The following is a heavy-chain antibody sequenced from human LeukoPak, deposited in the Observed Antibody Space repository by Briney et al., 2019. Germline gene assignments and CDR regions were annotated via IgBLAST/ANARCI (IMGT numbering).Heavy chain of an antibody. D-gene: IGHD6-19*01. J-gene: IGHJ3*02. Sequence: ASVKVSCKASGGTFSSYTISWVRQAPGQGLEWMGRIIPILGIANYAQKFQGRVTITTDESTSTAYMELSSLRSEDTAVYYCASPPVGYSSGWYEGKNAFDIWGQGTMVTVSS. V-gene: IGHV1-69*02. CDR1: GGTFSSYT. CDR2: IIPILGIA. CDR3: ASPPVGYSSGWYEGKNAFDI.